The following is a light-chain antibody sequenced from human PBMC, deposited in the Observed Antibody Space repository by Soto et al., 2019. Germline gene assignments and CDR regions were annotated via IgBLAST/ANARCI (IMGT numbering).Light chain of an antibody. CDR1: HGISNY. CDR3: QKYNSAPWT. V-gene: IGKV1-27*01. J-gene: IGKJ1*01. Sequence: DIQMTQSPSSLSASVGDRVTSTCRASHGISNYLAWYQQQPGKVPKLLIYVASTLQSGVPSRFSGSGSGTDFTLTISSLQPEDVATYYCQKYNSAPWTFGQGTKVEIK. CDR2: VAS.